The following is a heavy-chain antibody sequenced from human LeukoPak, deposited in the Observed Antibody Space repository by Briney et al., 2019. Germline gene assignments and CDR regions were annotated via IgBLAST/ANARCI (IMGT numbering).Heavy chain of an antibody. CDR2: IIPIFGTA. V-gene: IGHV1-69*13. CDR3: ARARPARQYSGYPYYYMDV. D-gene: IGHD5-12*01. Sequence: GASVKVSCKASGGTFSSYAISWVRQAPGQGLEWMGGIIPIFGTANYAQKFQGRVTITADESTSTAYMELSSLRSEDTAVYYCARARPARQYSGYPYYYMDVWGKGTTVTVSS. J-gene: IGHJ6*03. CDR1: GGTFSSYA.